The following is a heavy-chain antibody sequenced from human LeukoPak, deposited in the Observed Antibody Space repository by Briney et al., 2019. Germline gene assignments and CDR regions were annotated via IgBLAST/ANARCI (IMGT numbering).Heavy chain of an antibody. D-gene: IGHD3-10*01. V-gene: IGHV4-59*11. Sequence: SETLSLTCTVSGGSISSHYWSWIRQPPGKGLEWIGYIYYSGSTNYNPSLKSRVTISVDTSKNQFSLKLSSVTAADTAVYYCARSLRGVNFDYWGQGTLVTVSS. CDR1: GGSISSHY. J-gene: IGHJ4*02. CDR2: IYYSGST. CDR3: ARSLRGVNFDY.